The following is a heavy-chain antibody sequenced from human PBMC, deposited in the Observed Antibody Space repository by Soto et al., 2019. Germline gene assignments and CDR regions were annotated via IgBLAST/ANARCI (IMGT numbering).Heavy chain of an antibody. CDR1: GGSISSYY. Sequence: QVQLQESGPGLVKPSETLSLTCTVSGGSISSYYWSWIRQPPGKGLEWIGYISYSGSTNYNSSLKSRVTISVDPSKNQFSLKLSSVTAADTAVYYCAREGVTPSYYYYYGMDVWGQGTTVTVSS. D-gene: IGHD5-18*01. J-gene: IGHJ6*02. CDR3: AREGVTPSYYYYYGMDV. CDR2: ISYSGST. V-gene: IGHV4-59*01.